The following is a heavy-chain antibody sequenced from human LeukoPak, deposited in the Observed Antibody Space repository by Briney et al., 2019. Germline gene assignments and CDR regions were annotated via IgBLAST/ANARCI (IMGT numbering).Heavy chain of an antibody. CDR1: GFTFSSYA. CDR3: ARVIKEWELLEGSDY. Sequence: GRSLRLSCAASGFTFSSYAMHWVRQAPGKGLEWVAVISYDGSNKYYADSVKGRFTISRDNSKNTLYLQMNSLRAEDTAVYYCARVIKEWELLEGSDYWGQRTLVTVSS. D-gene: IGHD1-26*01. J-gene: IGHJ4*02. V-gene: IGHV3-30-3*01. CDR2: ISYDGSNK.